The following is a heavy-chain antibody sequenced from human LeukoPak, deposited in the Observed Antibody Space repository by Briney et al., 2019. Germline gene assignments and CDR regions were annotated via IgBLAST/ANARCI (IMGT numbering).Heavy chain of an antibody. CDR2: INPSSDGK. J-gene: IGHJ5*02. CDR3: ARVAVASRPNWFDP. V-gene: IGHV1-46*01. D-gene: IGHD6-6*01. CDR1: GYIFTSYH. Sequence: ASVKVSCKASGYIFTSYHIHWVRQAPGQGLEWVGIINPSSDGKSYAQRFQGRVTFTRDTSTSTAYMELRSLTSEDTAVYFCARVAVASRPNWFDPWGQGTLVIVSS.